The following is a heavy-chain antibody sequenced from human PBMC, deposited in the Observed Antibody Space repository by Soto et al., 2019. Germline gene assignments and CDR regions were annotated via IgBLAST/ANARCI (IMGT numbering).Heavy chain of an antibody. CDR2: INPNSGGT. Sequence: ASVKVSCKASGYTFTGYYMHWVLQAPGQGLEWMGWINPNSGGTNYAQKFQGRVTMTRDTSISTAYMELSRLRSDDTAVYYCARVEYCSSTSCHYYGMDVWGQGTTVTVSS. CDR1: GYTFTGYY. J-gene: IGHJ6*02. CDR3: ARVEYCSSTSCHYYGMDV. V-gene: IGHV1-2*02. D-gene: IGHD2-2*01.